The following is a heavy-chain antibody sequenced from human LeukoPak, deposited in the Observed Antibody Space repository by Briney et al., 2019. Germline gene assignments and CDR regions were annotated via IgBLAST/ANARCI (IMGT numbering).Heavy chain of an antibody. CDR2: ISSSSSCYI. J-gene: IGHJ4*02. V-gene: IGHV3-21*01. D-gene: IGHD3-22*01. Sequence: GGSLRLSCAASGFTFNIYNMNWVRQAPGKGLEWVSSISSSSSCYIYYADSVKGRFPISRDNARNSLYLQTDSLRAEDTAVYYCAKRKRDSSGYYLYFDYWGQGTLVTVSS. CDR3: AKRKRDSSGYYLYFDY. CDR1: GFTFNIYN.